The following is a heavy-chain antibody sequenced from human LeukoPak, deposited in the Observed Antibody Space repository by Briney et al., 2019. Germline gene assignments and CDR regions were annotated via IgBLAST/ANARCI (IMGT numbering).Heavy chain of an antibody. CDR1: GFTFNNYW. CDR2: INDDGHST. Sequence: GGSLRLSCAASGFTFNNYWMHWVRQAPGKGLVWVSRINDDGHSTSYADSVRGRFTISRDNSKNTLYLQMNSLRAEDTAVYYCAKAASGNWNDVSDYWGQGTLVTVSS. CDR3: AKAASGNWNDVSDY. D-gene: IGHD1-1*01. J-gene: IGHJ4*02. V-gene: IGHV3-74*03.